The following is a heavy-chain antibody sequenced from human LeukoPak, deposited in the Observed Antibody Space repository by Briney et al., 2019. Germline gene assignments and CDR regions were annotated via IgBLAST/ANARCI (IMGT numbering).Heavy chain of an antibody. CDR1: GYTFTSYG. V-gene: IGHV1-18*01. Sequence: GASVKVSCKASGYTFTSYGITWVRQAPGQGPEWMGWINGHNGNTHYAQNLQDRTTMTTDTSSTTVYMELRSLKSDDTAVYYCAKAPSAHWPSDYWGQGTLVTVSS. CDR2: INGHNGNT. J-gene: IGHJ4*02. CDR3: AKAPSAHWPSDY. D-gene: IGHD1-1*01.